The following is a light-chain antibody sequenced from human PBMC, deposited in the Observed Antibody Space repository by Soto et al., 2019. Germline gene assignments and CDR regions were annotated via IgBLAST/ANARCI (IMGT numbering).Light chain of an antibody. CDR3: TSYAGSKNFVI. CDR1: SSDVGLYNY. V-gene: IGLV2-8*01. Sequence: QSALTQPPSASGSPGQSVTISCTGTSSDVGLYNYVSWYQQHPGKAPKLMIYEVTKRPSGVPDRFSGSKSGNTASLTVSGLQAEDEGDYYCTSYAGSKNFVIFGGGTKVTVL. CDR2: EVT. J-gene: IGLJ2*01.